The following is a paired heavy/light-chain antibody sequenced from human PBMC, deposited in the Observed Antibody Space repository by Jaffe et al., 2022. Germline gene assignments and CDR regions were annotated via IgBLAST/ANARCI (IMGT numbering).Light chain of an antibody. V-gene: IGKV1-17*03. J-gene: IGKJ2*01. Sequence: DIQMTQSPSVMSASVGDRVTITCRASQGISNYLAWFQQKPGKAPKRLIYGSLSLQSGVPSRFSGSGSGTEFTLTISSLQPEDFATYYCLHYNSYPYTFGQGTKLEIK. CDR1: QGISNY. CDR2: GSL. CDR3: LHYNSYPYT.
Heavy chain of an antibody. J-gene: IGHJ4*02. CDR1: GYTFTTYY. CDR3: ARLNSGHNHGDFDF. D-gene: IGHD5-12*01. V-gene: IGHV1-46*01. CDR2: INPDDDTT. Sequence: QVQLVQSGAEVKKPGASVKVSCKASGYTFTTYYMHWVRQAPGQGLEWMGIINPDDDTTYYAQKFRGRVTMTRDTSTSTVYMDLRSLTSEDTAVYYCARLNSGHNHGDFDFWGQGTLVTVSS.